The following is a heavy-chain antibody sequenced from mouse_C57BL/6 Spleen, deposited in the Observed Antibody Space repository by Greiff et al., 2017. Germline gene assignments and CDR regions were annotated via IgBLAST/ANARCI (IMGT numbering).Heavy chain of an antibody. CDR3: TGGLRRDAMDY. J-gene: IGHJ4*01. CDR1: GFNIKDYY. D-gene: IGHD2-4*01. V-gene: IGHV14-1*01. CDR2: IDPEDGDT. Sequence: DVQLQESGAELVRPGASVKLSCTASGFNIKDYYMHWVKQRPEQGLEWIGRIDPEDGDTEYAPKFQGKATMTADTSSNTAYLQLSSLTSEDTAVYYCTGGLRRDAMDYWGQGTSVTVSS.